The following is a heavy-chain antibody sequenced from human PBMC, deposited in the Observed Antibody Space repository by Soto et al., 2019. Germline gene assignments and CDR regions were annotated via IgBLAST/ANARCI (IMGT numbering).Heavy chain of an antibody. D-gene: IGHD6-13*01. J-gene: IGHJ4*02. CDR2: ILYDGSNK. V-gene: IGHV3-30-3*01. CDR3: ARELRSSTWYYDY. CDR1: GFTFSDYA. Sequence: QVQLVESGGGVVQPGRSLRLSCAASGFTFSDYAMHWVRQAPGKGLEWVAVILYDGSNKYYADSVKGRFTSSRDNSNNTLYLQLSSVRAEDTALYYCARELRSSTWYYDYWGQGTRVTVSS.